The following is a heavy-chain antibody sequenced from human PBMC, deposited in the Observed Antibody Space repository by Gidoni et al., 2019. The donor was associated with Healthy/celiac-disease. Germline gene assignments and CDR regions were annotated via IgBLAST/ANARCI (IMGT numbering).Heavy chain of an antibody. CDR3: ARGSNYDILTGYYISYYGMDV. J-gene: IGHJ6*02. CDR1: GFTFSSYG. D-gene: IGHD3-9*01. Sequence: QVQLVVSGGGVVQPGRSLRLSCAASGFTFSSYGMHWVRQAPGKGLEWVAVIWYDGSNKYYADSVKGRFTISRDNSKNTLYLQMNSLRAEDTAVYYCARGSNYDILTGYYISYYGMDVWGQGTTVTVSS. CDR2: IWYDGSNK. V-gene: IGHV3-33*01.